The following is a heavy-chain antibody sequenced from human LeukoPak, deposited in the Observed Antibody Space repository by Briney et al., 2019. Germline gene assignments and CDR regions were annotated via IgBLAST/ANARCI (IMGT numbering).Heavy chain of an antibody. CDR3: AKVGTQVYFDY. Sequence: QPGGSLRLSCADSGFTFSYHYMTWVRQAPGKGLEWVAVISYDGSNKYYADSVKGRFTISRDNSKNTLYLQMNSLRAEDTAVYYCAKVGTQVYFDYWGQGTLVTVSS. CDR2: ISYDGSNK. V-gene: IGHV3-30*18. J-gene: IGHJ4*02. D-gene: IGHD1-1*01. CDR1: GFTFSYHY.